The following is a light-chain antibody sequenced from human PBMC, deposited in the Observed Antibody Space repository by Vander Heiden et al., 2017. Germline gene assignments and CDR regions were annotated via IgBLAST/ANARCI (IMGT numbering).Light chain of an antibody. CDR3: QQSYSTLLT. J-gene: IGKJ4*01. Sequence: DIQMTQSPSTLPASVGDRVTITCRASQYISDHLNWYQQKAGEAPKLLIYTATSLQSGVPSRFSGSGSGTDFTLSISSLQPEDFATYYCQQSYSTLLTFGGGTKVEI. CDR1: QYISDH. CDR2: TAT. V-gene: IGKV1-39*01.